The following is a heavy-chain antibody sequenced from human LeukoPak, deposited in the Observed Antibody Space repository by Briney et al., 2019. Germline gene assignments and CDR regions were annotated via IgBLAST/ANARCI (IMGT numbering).Heavy chain of an antibody. CDR2: IGYDGRFK. Sequence: GGSLRLSCATSGFTLNNYPMHWVRQAPGKGLEWVAAIGYDGRFKFHSDSVKGRFTISRDDSKNTLYLQMNSLRPEDTAVYYCARDPRKGSPDYFDYWGQGTLVTVST. CDR1: GFTLNNYP. J-gene: IGHJ4*02. D-gene: IGHD3-10*01. CDR3: ARDPRKGSPDYFDY. V-gene: IGHV3-30*04.